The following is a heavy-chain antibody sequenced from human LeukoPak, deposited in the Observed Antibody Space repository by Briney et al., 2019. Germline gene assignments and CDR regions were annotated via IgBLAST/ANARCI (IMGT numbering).Heavy chain of an antibody. V-gene: IGHV3-30*02. CDR1: GFTFSSYG. CDR2: IRYDGSNK. D-gene: IGHD3-22*01. J-gene: IGHJ4*02. CDR3: ARDQSAPYYYDSSGYSYDY. Sequence: GGSLRLSCAASGFTFSSYGMHWVRQAPGKGLEWVAFIRYDGSNKYYADSVKGRFTISRDNSKNTLYLQMNSLRAEDTAVYYCARDQSAPYYYDSSGYSYDYWGQGTLVTVSS.